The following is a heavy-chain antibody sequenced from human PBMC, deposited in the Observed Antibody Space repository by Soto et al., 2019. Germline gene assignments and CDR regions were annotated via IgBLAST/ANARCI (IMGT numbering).Heavy chain of an antibody. CDR2: VNPSGGHT. V-gene: IGHV1-46*01. Sequence: QVQLMQSGAEVKKPGASVKVSCKASGDTFTDYYIHWVRQAPGQGLEWMGTVNPSGGHTTYAQHVLGRVTMTRDPGTSTFDMELTSLTSDDTAIYYCARGGQVVVVTAALDYWGQGTLVTVSS. CDR1: GDTFTDYY. D-gene: IGHD2-21*02. J-gene: IGHJ4*02. CDR3: ARGGQVVVVTAALDY.